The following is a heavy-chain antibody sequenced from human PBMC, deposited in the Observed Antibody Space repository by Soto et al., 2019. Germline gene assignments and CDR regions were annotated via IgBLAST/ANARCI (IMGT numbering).Heavy chain of an antibody. CDR2: IGTSGSYI. CDR3: ARDFVVGGPTINYYYGMDV. D-gene: IGHD1-26*01. J-gene: IGHJ6*02. V-gene: IGHV3-21*01. Sequence: GGSLSLSCAFSGFFFSRYSMNSVRQAPGKGLDWISPIGTSGSYIYDADFVKGRFTITRDNSKNTLYLQMNSLGAEDTAVYYCARDFVVGGPTINYYYGMDVWGQGTTVTVSS. CDR1: GFFFSRYS.